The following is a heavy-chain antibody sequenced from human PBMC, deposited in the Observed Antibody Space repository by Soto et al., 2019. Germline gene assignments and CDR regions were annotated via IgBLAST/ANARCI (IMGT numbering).Heavy chain of an antibody. CDR1: VCAFSNSD. Sequence: ASAKVSCKGSVCAFSNSDMRWVRQATGQGLEWMGWMNPNSGNGGYAQKFQGRVTMTRDTSTSTAYMELSSLASDDTAIYYCARMATSGTLNWFDPWGQGTLVTVSS. V-gene: IGHV1-8*01. CDR3: ARMATSGTLNWFDP. CDR2: MNPNSGNG. J-gene: IGHJ5*02.